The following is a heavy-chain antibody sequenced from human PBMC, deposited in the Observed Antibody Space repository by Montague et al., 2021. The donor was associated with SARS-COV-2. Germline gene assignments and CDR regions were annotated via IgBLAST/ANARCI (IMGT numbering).Heavy chain of an antibody. CDR3: ARDRGINDFWSGPYFDY. CDR2: ISSSSSYI. J-gene: IGHJ4*02. Sequence: SLRLSCAASGFTFSSYSMNWVRQAPGKGLEWVSSISSSSSYIYYADSVKGRFTISRDNAKNSLYLQMNSLRAEDTAVYCCARDRGINDFWSGPYFDYWGQGTLVTVSS. D-gene: IGHD3-3*01. V-gene: IGHV3-21*01. CDR1: GFTFSSYS.